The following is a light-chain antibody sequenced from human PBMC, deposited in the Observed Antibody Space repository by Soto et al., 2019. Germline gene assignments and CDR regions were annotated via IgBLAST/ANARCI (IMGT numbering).Light chain of an antibody. CDR2: EGS. Sequence: QSALTQPASVSGSPGQSITISCTGTSSDVGSYNLVSWYQQHPGKAPKLMIYEGSKRSSGVSNRFSGSKYGNTASLTISGLQAEDEADYYCCSYAGSSTWVFSGRTKLTVL. V-gene: IGLV2-23*01. CDR3: CSYAGSSTWV. CDR1: SSDVGSYNL. J-gene: IGLJ2*01.